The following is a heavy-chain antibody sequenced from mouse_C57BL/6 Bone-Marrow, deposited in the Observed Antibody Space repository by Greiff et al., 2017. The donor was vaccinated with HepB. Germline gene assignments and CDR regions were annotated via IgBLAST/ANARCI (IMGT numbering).Heavy chain of an antibody. D-gene: IGHD1-1*01. J-gene: IGHJ2*01. CDR1: GYTFTSYG. V-gene: IGHV1-81*01. CDR2: IYPRSGNN. CDR3: ATYYYGSSNYFDY. Sequence: QVQLQQSGAELARPGASVKLSCKASGYTFTSYGISWVKQRTGQGLEWIGEIYPRSGNNYYNEKFKGKATLTADKSSSTAYMELRSLTSEDSAVYFCATYYYGSSNYFDYWGQGTTLTVSS.